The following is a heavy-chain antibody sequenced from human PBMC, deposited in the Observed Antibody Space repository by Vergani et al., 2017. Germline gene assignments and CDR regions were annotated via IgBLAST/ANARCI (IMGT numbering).Heavy chain of an antibody. CDR3: ARSTLDDGSVKSDD. Sequence: QVQLVQSGAEVKKPGSSVKVSCKASGGTFSSFAISWVRQAPGQGVEWMGRIIPIFGTANYAQKFQGRVTISADKTTSTAYMELSSLRSEDTAVYYWARSTLDDGSVKSDDGSQGTLVTVSS. CDR1: GGTFSSFA. V-gene: IGHV1-69*13. J-gene: IGHJ4*02. D-gene: IGHD3-10*01. CDR2: IIPIFGTA.